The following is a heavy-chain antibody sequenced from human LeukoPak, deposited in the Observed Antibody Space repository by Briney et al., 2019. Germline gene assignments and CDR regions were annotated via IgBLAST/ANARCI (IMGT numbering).Heavy chain of an antibody. CDR3: ATRGGGRWLRIDAFDI. CDR2: INPNSGGT. CDR1: GYTFTGYY. Sequence: ASVKVSCKASGYTFTGYYMHWVRQAPGQGLEWMGWINPNSGGTNYAQKFQGRVTMTRDTSISTAYMELSRLRSDDTAVYYCATRGGGRWLRIDAFDIWGQGTMVTVSS. D-gene: IGHD5-24*01. J-gene: IGHJ3*02. V-gene: IGHV1-2*02.